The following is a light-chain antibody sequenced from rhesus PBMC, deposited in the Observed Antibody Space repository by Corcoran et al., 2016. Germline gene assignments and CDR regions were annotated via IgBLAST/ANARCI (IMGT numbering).Light chain of an antibody. V-gene: IGKV1-22*01. Sequence: DIQMTQSPSSLSASVGDTVTITCRASQGISSWLAWYQQKPGKAPKLLIYKSSSLQSGVPSRSSGSGSGTDFTLTIISLKSEDFATYYCQQYSSRRTFGQGTKVEIK. CDR1: QGISSW. CDR2: KSS. CDR3: QQYSSRRT. J-gene: IGKJ1*01.